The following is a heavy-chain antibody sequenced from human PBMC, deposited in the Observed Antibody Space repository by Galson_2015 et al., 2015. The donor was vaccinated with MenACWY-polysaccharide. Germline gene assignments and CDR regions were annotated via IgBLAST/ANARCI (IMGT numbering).Heavy chain of an antibody. V-gene: IGHV5-10-1*01. CDR2: IDPNDSYT. D-gene: IGHD3-3*01. CDR1: EYTFTSYW. CDR3: ARLDYDSWRYYYAMDV. J-gene: IGHJ6*02. Sequence: KVSCKASEYTFTSYWISWVRQVPGKGLEWMGRIDPNDSYTTYGPSFQGHVTISVDESISTAYLQWSSLKASDTAMYYCARLDYDSWRYYYAMDVRGQGTTVTVSS.